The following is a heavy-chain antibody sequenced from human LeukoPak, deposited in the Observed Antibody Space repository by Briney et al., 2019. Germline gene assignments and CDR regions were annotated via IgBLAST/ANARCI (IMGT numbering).Heavy chain of an antibody. V-gene: IGHV6-1*01. CDR1: GDSVSSNSAA. Sequence: SQTLSLTCAISGDSVSSNSAAWNWIRQSPSSGLEWLGRTYYRSKWYNDYAVSVKSRITINPDTSKNQFSLQLNSVTPEDTAVYYCAREYYDSSGYGSVTFDIWGQGTMVTVSS. J-gene: IGHJ3*02. CDR3: AREYYDSSGYGSVTFDI. D-gene: IGHD3-22*01. CDR2: TYYRSKWYN.